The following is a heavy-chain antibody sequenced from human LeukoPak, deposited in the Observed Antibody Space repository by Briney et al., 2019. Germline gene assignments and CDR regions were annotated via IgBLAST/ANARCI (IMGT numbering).Heavy chain of an antibody. J-gene: IGHJ3*02. D-gene: IGHD3-10*01. CDR1: GGSISSYY. CDR2: IYYSGST. Sequence: SETLSLTCTVSGGSISSYYWSWIRQPPGKGLEWIGYIYYSGSTNYNPSLKSRVTISIDTSKNQFSLKLSPVTAADTAAYYCARDLSDYYGSGSYRPIDAFDIWGQGTMVTVSS. CDR3: ARDLSDYYGSGSYRPIDAFDI. V-gene: IGHV4-59*12.